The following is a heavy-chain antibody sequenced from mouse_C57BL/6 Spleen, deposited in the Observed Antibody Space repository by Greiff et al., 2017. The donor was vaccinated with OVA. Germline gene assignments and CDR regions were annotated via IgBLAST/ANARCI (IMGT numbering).Heavy chain of an antibody. CDR3: ARLLYGSSLDY. J-gene: IGHJ2*01. D-gene: IGHD1-1*01. CDR1: GYTFTDYY. Sequence: EVQLQQSGPELVKPGASVKISCKASGYTFTDYYMNWVKQSPGQSLEWIGDINPNNGGTSYNQKFKGKATLTVDKSSSTAYMELRSLTSEDSAVYYCARLLYGSSLDYWGQGTTLTVAS. V-gene: IGHV1-26*01. CDR2: INPNNGGT.